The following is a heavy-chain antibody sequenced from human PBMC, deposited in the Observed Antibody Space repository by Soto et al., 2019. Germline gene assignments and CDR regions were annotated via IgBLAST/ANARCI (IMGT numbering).Heavy chain of an antibody. CDR2: ISYDGSNK. CDR3: ARDYDYVWGSYRSHRNFDY. CDR1: GFTFSSYA. J-gene: IGHJ4*02. V-gene: IGHV3-30-3*01. Sequence: GGSLRLSCAASGFTFSSYAMHWVRQAPGKGLEWVAVISYDGSNKYYADSVKGRFTISRDNSKNTLYLQMNSLRAEDTAVYYCARDYDYVWGSYRSHRNFDYWGQGTLVTVSS. D-gene: IGHD3-16*02.